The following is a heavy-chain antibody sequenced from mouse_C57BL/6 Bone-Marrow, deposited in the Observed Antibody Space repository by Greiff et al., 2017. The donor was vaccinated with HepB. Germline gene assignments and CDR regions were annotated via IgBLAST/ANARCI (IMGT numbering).Heavy chain of an antibody. J-gene: IGHJ4*01. CDR3: AREGITTVGGDY. D-gene: IGHD1-1*01. V-gene: IGHV1-64*01. CDR1: GYTFTSYW. Sequence: QVPLQQPGAELVKPGASVKLSCKASGYTFTSYWMHWVKQRPGQGLEWIGMIHPNSGSTNYNEKFKSKATLTVDKSSSTAYMQLSSLTSEDSAVYYCAREGITTVGGDYWGQGTSVTVSS. CDR2: IHPNSGST.